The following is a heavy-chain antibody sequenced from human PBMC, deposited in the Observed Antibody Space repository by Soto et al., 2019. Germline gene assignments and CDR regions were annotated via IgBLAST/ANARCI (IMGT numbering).Heavy chain of an antibody. V-gene: IGHV3-30-3*01. CDR1: GFTFSSYA. Sequence: QVQLVQSGAEVKKPGRSLRLSCAASGFTFSSYAMHWVRQAPGKGLEWVAVISYDGSNKYYADSVKGRFTISRDNSKNTLYLQMNSLRAEDTAVYYCARDPDYGDYVGWFDPWGQGTLVTVSS. CDR2: ISYDGSNK. D-gene: IGHD4-17*01. CDR3: ARDPDYGDYVGWFDP. J-gene: IGHJ5*02.